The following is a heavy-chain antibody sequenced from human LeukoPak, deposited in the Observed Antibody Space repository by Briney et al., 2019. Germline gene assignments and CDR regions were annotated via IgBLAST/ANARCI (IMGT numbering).Heavy chain of an antibody. CDR2: IWYDGSNK. V-gene: IGHV3-33*01. CDR1: GFTFSSYG. Sequence: GRSLRLSCAASGFTFSSYGMHWVRQAPGKGLEWVAVIWYDGSNKYYADSVKGRFTISRDNSKNTLYLQMNSLRAEDTAVYYCARDLYYDSSGYYYPPHYRGQGTLVTVSS. J-gene: IGHJ4*02. D-gene: IGHD3-22*01. CDR3: ARDLYYDSSGYYYPPHY.